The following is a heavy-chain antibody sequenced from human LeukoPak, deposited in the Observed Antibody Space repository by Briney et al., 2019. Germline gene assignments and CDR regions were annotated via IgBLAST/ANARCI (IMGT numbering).Heavy chain of an antibody. CDR3: AKAPKGSGYRPSVY. D-gene: IGHD3-3*01. CDR1: GFTFSSYA. V-gene: IGHV3-23*01. J-gene: IGHJ4*02. Sequence: GGSLRLSRAASGFTFSSYAMSWVRQAPGKGLEWVSAISGSGGSTYYADSVKGRFTISRDNSKNTLYLQMNSLRAEDTAVYYCAKAPKGSGYRPSVYWGQGTLVTVSS. CDR2: ISGSGGST.